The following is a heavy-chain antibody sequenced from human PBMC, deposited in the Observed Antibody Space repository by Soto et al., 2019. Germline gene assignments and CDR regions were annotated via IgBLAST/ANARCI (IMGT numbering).Heavy chain of an antibody. Sequence: QVQLQESGPGLVKPSQTLSLTCTVSGGSISSGGYYWSWIPQHPGKGLEWIGYIYYSGSTYYNPSLTSRVPTSVDTSKNQFSLTLSSVTAADTAVYYCARRSETPYYSYGMDVWGQGTTVTVSS. CDR2: IYYSGST. CDR3: ARRSETPYYSYGMDV. J-gene: IGHJ6*02. CDR1: GGSISSGGYY. V-gene: IGHV4-31*03.